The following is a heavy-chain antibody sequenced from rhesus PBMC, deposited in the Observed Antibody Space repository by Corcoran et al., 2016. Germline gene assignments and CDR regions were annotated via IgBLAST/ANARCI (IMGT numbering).Heavy chain of an antibody. J-gene: IGHJ2*01. V-gene: IGHV1S2*01. Sequence: QVQLVQSGAEVKKPGSSVKVSCKASGYTFTDYYMHWVRQAPRQGLELMGWINPYNGNTKYAQKFQGRVTMTRDTSTSTAYMGLRSLRSEDTAVYYCARGPGYCTGSGCYADWYFDLWGPGTPITISS. CDR1: GYTFTDYY. D-gene: IGHD2-21*01. CDR3: ARGPGYCTGSGCYADWYFDL. CDR2: INPYNGNT.